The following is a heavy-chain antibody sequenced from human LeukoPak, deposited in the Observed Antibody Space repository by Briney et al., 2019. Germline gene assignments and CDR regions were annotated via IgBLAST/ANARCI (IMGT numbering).Heavy chain of an antibody. D-gene: IGHD6-13*01. CDR1: GFTFSSYA. Sequence: GGSLRLSCAASGFTFSSYAMHWVRQAPGKGLEWVAVISYDGSNKYYADSVKGRFTISRDNSKNTLYLQMNSLRAEDTAVYYCARTPRVVAAGEGAEYFQHWGQGTLVTVSS. J-gene: IGHJ1*01. V-gene: IGHV3-30*04. CDR3: ARTPRVVAAGEGAEYFQH. CDR2: ISYDGSNK.